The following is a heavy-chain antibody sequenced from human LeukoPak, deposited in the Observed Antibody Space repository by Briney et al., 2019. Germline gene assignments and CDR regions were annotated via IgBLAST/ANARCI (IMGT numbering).Heavy chain of an antibody. CDR3: VSSKWELLNLDY. J-gene: IGHJ4*02. V-gene: IGHV3-23*01. D-gene: IGHD1-26*01. Sequence: GGSLRLSCAASGFTFNSYAMSWVRQAPGKGLEWVSGISDSGAGKYYADSVKGHFTISRDNSKNTLYLQLSSLRVEDTAIYYCVSSKWELLNLDYWGQGTLVTVSS. CDR2: ISDSGAGK. CDR1: GFTFNSYA.